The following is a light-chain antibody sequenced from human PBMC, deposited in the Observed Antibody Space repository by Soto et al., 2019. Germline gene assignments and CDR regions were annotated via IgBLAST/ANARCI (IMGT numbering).Light chain of an antibody. CDR2: KAS. J-gene: IGKJ2*01. V-gene: IGKV1-5*03. CDR1: QNIDYY. Sequence: DVQMTQSPSTLSASVGDTVTITCRASQNIDYYLAWYQQKPGKAPKLLIYKASSLESGVPSRFSGSGFGTEFPLTISSLQPDDFATYFCQHHNDYLYTFGQGTELEIK. CDR3: QHHNDYLYT.